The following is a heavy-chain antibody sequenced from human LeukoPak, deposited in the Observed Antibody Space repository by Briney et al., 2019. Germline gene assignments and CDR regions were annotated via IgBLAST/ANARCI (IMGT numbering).Heavy chain of an antibody. Sequence: GGSLRLSCAASGFTFSSYGMHWVRQAPGKGLEWVAFIRYDGSNKFYADSVKGRFTISRDNSKNTLYLQMNSLRAEDMAVYYCAKLPLDAFDIWGQGTMVTVSS. V-gene: IGHV3-30*02. CDR2: IRYDGSNK. J-gene: IGHJ3*02. CDR1: GFTFSSYG. CDR3: AKLPLDAFDI.